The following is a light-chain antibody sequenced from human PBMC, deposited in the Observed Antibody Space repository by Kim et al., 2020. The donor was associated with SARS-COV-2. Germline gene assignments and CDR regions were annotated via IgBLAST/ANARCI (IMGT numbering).Light chain of an antibody. CDR2: QDD. J-gene: IGLJ2*01. V-gene: IGLV3-1*01. CDR1: KLGDKY. Sequence: SYELTQPPSVPVSPGQTASITCSGDKLGDKYTCWYQQKPGQSPVLVIYQDDKRPSGIPERFSGSNSGNTATLTISGTQAMDEADYYCQAWDTSVVFGGGTQLTVL. CDR3: QAWDTSVV.